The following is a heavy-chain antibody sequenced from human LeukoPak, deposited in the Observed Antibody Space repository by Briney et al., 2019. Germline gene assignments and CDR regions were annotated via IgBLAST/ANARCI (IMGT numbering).Heavy chain of an antibody. CDR2: IYYSGST. Sequence: PSETLSLTCTVSGGSISSYYWSWIRQPPGKGLEWIGYIYYSGSTNYNPSLKSRVTISVDTSKNQFSLKLSSVTAADTAVYYCARADSSGYYPAWFDPWGQGTLVTVPS. CDR3: ARADSSGYYPAWFDP. D-gene: IGHD3-22*01. V-gene: IGHV4-59*01. J-gene: IGHJ5*02. CDR1: GGSISSYY.